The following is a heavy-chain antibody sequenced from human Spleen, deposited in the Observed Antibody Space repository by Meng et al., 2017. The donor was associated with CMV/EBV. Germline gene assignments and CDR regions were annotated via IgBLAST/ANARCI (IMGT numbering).Heavy chain of an antibody. CDR2: IIPIFGTA. CDR1: GTFSSYA. V-gene: IGHV1-69*05. J-gene: IGHJ4*02. CDR3: ARVREDAYNYKGVGFDN. D-gene: IGHD5-24*01. Sequence: GTFSSYAISWVRQAPGQGLELMGGIIPIFGTANYAQKFQGRFTVTRDTSTSTVYMELSGLTSEDTAVYYCARVREDAYNYKGVGFDNWGQGTLVTVSS.